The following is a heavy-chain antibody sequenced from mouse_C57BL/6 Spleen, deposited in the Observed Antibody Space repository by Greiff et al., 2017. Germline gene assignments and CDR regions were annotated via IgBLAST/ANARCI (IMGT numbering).Heavy chain of an antibody. Sequence: QVQLQQSGAELVKPGASVKLSCKASGYTFTSYWMHWVKQRPGQGLEWIGMIHPNSGSTNYNEKFKSKATLTVDKSSSTAYMQLSSLTSEDSAVYYCARPLYYYGSSYFDYWGQGTTLTVSS. CDR1: GYTFTSYW. CDR3: ARPLYYYGSSYFDY. D-gene: IGHD1-1*01. CDR2: IHPNSGST. J-gene: IGHJ2*01. V-gene: IGHV1-64*01.